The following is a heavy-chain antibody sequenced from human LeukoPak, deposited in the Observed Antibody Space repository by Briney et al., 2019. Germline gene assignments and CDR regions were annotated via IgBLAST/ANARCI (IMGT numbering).Heavy chain of an antibody. CDR3: AKDAYSGFSSSYNMDS. D-gene: IGHD5-18*01. Sequence: GAAVKVSCKASGYTVTGHYLHWVRQAPGQGLEWMGWINPNSGVTNYAQKFQGRVTMTRDMSINTAYMELHSLTSDDTAMYYCAKDAYSGFSSSYNMDSWGQGTLVTVSS. CDR2: INPNSGVT. J-gene: IGHJ4*02. CDR1: GYTVTGHY. V-gene: IGHV1-2*02.